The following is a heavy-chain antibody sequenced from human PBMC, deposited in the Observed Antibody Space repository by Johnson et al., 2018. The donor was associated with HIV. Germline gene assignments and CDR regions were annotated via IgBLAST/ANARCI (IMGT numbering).Heavy chain of an antibody. J-gene: IGHJ3*02. CDR2: LKSRTDGETA. CDR3: AKGDRYNWNYVSAFDI. Sequence: VQLVESGGGLVKPGGSLRLSCAASGFTFTNAWMHWVRQAPGKGLEWVGRLKSRTDGETADYAAPVKGRFTISRDDSKNTLYLQMNSLRAEDTAVYYCAKGDRYNWNYVSAFDIWGQGTMVTVSS. CDR1: GFTFTNAW. D-gene: IGHD1-7*01. V-gene: IGHV3-15*01.